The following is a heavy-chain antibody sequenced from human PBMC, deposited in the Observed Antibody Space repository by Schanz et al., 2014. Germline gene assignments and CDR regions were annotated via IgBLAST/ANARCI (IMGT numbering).Heavy chain of an antibody. V-gene: IGHV1-2*02. CDR1: GDPLSSYG. CDR3: AGATLLETLDS. Sequence: QVQLVQSGAEVKKPGSSVTVSCKASGDPLSSYGISWVRQAPGQGLEWMGWINPNSGGTVYAQQFQGRVTMTRDTSITTGYLELSRLRSDDTAVYYCAGATLLETLDSWGQGTLVTVSS. D-gene: IGHD2-15*01. CDR2: INPNSGGT. J-gene: IGHJ4*02.